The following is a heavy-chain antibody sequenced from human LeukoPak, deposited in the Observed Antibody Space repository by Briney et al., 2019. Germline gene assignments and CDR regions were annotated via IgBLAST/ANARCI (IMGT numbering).Heavy chain of an antibody. CDR3: ARDSYYYYYYMDV. CDR1: GGTLSSYA. Sequence: SVKVSCKASGGTLSSYAISWVRQAPGQGLEWMGRIIPIFGTANYAQKFQGRVTITTDGSTSTAYMELSSLRSEDTAVYYCARDSYYYYYYMDVWGKGTTVTVSS. CDR2: IIPIFGTA. V-gene: IGHV1-69*05. J-gene: IGHJ6*03.